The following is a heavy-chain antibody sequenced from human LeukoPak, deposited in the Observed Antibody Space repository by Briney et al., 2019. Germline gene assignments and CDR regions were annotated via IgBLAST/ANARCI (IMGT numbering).Heavy chain of an antibody. CDR3: ARDRDSGYDPYYYYGMDV. CDR2: ISSSSSYI. D-gene: IGHD5-12*01. Sequence: GGSLRRSCAASGFTFSSYSMNWVRQAPGKWLKWVSSISSSSSYIYYADSVKGRFTISRDNAKNSLYLQMNSLRAEDTAVYYCARDRDSGYDPYYYYGMDVWGQGTTVTVSS. J-gene: IGHJ6*02. V-gene: IGHV3-21*01. CDR1: GFTFSSYS.